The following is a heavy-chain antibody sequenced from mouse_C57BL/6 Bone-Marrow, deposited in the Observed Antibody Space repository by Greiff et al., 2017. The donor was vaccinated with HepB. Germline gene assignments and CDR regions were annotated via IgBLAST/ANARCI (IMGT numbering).Heavy chain of an antibody. CDR3: ARLYDYDQTAWFAY. CDR1: GYAFSSYW. CDR2: IYPGDGDT. J-gene: IGHJ3*01. D-gene: IGHD2-4*01. Sequence: QVQLQQSGAELVKPGASVKISCKASGYAFSSYWMNWVKQRPGKGLEWIGQIYPGDGDTNYNGKFKGKATLTADKSSSTAYMQLSSLTSEDSAVSFCARLYDYDQTAWFAYWGQGTLVTVSA. V-gene: IGHV1-80*01.